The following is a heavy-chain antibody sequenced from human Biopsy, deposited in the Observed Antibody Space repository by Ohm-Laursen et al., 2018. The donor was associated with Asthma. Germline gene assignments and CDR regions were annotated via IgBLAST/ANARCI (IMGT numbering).Heavy chain of an antibody. J-gene: IGHJ4*02. CDR2: ISSLSRYK. D-gene: IGHD3-10*01. CDR3: AKDERLYYGSDSKYMQPVPLGD. V-gene: IGHV3-21*01. Sequence: SLRLSCAASGFDFSDYTMNWVRQAPGKGLEWVPSISSLSRYKYYSDSLRGRVTISRDNAKSSLHLQMSSLRAEDTAVYYCAKDERLYYGSDSKYMQPVPLGDWGQGTLVIVSA. CDR1: GFDFSDYT.